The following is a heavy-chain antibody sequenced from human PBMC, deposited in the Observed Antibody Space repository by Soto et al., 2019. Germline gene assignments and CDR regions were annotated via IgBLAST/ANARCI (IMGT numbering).Heavy chain of an antibody. V-gene: IGHV3-30-3*01. CDR1: GFTFSSYA. J-gene: IGHJ3*02. CDR2: ISYDGSNK. Sequence: GGSLRLSCAASGFTFSSYAMHWVRQAPGKGLEWVAVISYDGSNKYYADSVKGRFTISRDNSKNTLYLQMNSLRAEDTAVYYCARDGARDAFDIWGQGTMVTVS. CDR3: ARDGARDAFDI. D-gene: IGHD1-26*01.